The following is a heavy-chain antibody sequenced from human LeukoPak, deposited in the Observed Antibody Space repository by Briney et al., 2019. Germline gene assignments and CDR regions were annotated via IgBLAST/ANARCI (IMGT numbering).Heavy chain of an antibody. V-gene: IGHV4-59*08. J-gene: IGHJ4*02. CDR3: ARHGDILDY. CDR2: TYYSGST. Sequence: SETLSLTCTVSGGSISSYYWSWIRQPPGKGLEWIGYTYYSGSTNYNPSLKSRVTISVDTSKNQFSLKLSSVTAADTAVYYCARHGDILDYWGQGTLVTVSS. CDR1: GGSISSYY. D-gene: IGHD3-9*01.